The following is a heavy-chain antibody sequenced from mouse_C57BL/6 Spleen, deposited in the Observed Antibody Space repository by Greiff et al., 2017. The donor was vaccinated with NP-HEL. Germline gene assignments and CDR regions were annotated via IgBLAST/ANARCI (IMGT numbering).Heavy chain of an antibody. CDR1: GYAFSSYW. D-gene: IGHD2-3*01. CDR3: ARSLDGYYAFDY. V-gene: IGHV1-80*01. CDR2: IYPGDGDT. Sequence: QVQLKESGAELVKPGASVKISCKASGYAFSSYWMNWVKQRPGKGLEWIGQIYPGDGDTNYNGKFKGKATLTADKSSSTAYMQLSSLTSEDSAVYFCARSLDGYYAFDYWGQGTTLTVSS. J-gene: IGHJ2*01.